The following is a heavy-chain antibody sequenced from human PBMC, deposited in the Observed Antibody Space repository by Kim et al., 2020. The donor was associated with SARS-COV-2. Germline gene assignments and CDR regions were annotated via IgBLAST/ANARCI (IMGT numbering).Heavy chain of an antibody. J-gene: IGHJ5*02. V-gene: IGHV3-30*04. D-gene: IGHD6-19*01. CDR3: ARTGYSSGWFLYNWFDP. CDR1: GFTFSSYA. CDR2: ISYDGSNK. Sequence: GGSLRLSCAASGFTFSSYAMHWVRQAPGKGLEWVAVISYDGSNKYYADSVKGRFTISRDNSKNTLYLQMNSLRAEDTAVYYCARTGYSSGWFLYNWFDPWGQGTLFTASP.